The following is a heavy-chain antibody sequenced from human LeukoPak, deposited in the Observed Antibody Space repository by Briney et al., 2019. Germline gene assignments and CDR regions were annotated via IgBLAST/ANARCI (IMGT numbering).Heavy chain of an antibody. CDR2: INPNSGST. D-gene: IGHD3-22*01. CDR3: TSDTYYYDSTGLGHWFDP. V-gene: IGHV1-2*02. J-gene: IGHJ5*02. Sequence: ASVKVSCKASGYTFTGYYMHWVRQAPGQGLEWMGWINPNSGSTNYAQKFQGRVTMTWDTSISTAYMELSSLRSDDTAVYYCTSDTYYYDSTGLGHWFDPWGQGTLVTVSS. CDR1: GYTFTGYY.